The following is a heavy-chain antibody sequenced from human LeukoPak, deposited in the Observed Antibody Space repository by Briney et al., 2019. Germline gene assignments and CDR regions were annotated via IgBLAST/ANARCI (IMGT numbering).Heavy chain of an antibody. D-gene: IGHD3-22*01. V-gene: IGHV4-34*01. Sequence: SETLSLTCAVYGGSFSCYYWSWIRQPPGKGLEWIGEINHSGSTNYNPSLKSRVTISVDTSKNQFSLKLSSVTAADTAVYYCARVNKGFMIGLPWGEGTLVTVSS. CDR1: GGSFSCYY. CDR2: INHSGST. J-gene: IGHJ4*02. CDR3: ARVNKGFMIGLP.